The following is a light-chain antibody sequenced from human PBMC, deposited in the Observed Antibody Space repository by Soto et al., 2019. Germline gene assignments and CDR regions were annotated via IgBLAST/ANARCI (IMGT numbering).Light chain of an antibody. V-gene: IGKV3-11*01. CDR3: HQRQSWPRT. CDR2: QTS. J-gene: IGKJ1*01. Sequence: TQSPSTLSASVKDRVTITCRASQSISSWLAWYQHRPGQAPRLLIYQTSIRAAGIPARFSASGSGTDFTLTISDVQPEDFALYYCHQRQSWPRTLGQGTKVDI. CDR1: QSISSW.